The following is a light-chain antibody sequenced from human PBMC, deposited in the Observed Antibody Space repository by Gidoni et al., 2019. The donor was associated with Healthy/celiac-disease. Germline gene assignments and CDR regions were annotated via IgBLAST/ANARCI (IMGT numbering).Light chain of an antibody. Sequence: DIQMTQSPSSLSASVGDRVTITCQAGQDISNYLNWYQQKPGKAPKLLIYDASNLETGVPSRLSGSGSGTDFTFTISSLQPEDIATYYCQQYDNLPPFTFGPGTKVDIK. CDR3: QQYDNLPPFT. J-gene: IGKJ3*01. CDR1: QDISNY. V-gene: IGKV1-33*01. CDR2: DAS.